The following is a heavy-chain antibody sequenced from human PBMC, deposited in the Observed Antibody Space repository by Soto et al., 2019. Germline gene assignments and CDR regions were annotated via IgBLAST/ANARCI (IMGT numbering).Heavy chain of an antibody. J-gene: IGHJ5*02. Sequence: VASVKVSCKASGYTFSSYGISWVRQAPGQGLEWMGWITTYNGYTNYAQRLQGRVTMTTDTSTSTAYMELRSLRSDDTAVYYCARVYYDILTGYYRSRFDPWGQGTLVTVSS. V-gene: IGHV1-18*01. CDR3: ARVYYDILTGYYRSRFDP. CDR2: ITTYNGYT. D-gene: IGHD3-9*01. CDR1: GYTFSSYG.